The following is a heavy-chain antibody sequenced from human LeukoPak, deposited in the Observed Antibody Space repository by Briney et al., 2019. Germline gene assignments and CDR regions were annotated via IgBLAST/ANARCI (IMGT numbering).Heavy chain of an antibody. J-gene: IGHJ3*01. V-gene: IGHV3-23*01. D-gene: IGHD4-17*01. Sequence: GGSLRLSCAGSRFTFSNYGMTWVRQAPGKGLEWVSAISGRGDTTRYGESVKGRFTVSRDNSKNTLYLEMTNLRAEDAAVYFCVMDPNGDYLGAFDFWGQGTLVTVSS. CDR1: RFTFSNYG. CDR3: VMDPNGDYLGAFDF. CDR2: ISGRGDTT.